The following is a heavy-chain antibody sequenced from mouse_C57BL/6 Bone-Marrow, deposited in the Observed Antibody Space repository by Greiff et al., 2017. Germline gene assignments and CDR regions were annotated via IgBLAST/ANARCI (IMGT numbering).Heavy chain of an antibody. V-gene: IGHV1-82*01. CDR1: GYAFSSSW. D-gene: IGHD3-1*01. CDR3: AREQLVLQLDY. CDR2: IYPGDGDT. Sequence: QVQLKESGPELVKPGASVKISCKASGYAFSSSWMNWVKQRPGKGLEWIGRIYPGDGDTNYNGKFKGKATLTADKSSSTAYMQLSSLTSEDSAVYFCAREQLVLQLDYGGQGTSATVSS. J-gene: IGHJ4*01.